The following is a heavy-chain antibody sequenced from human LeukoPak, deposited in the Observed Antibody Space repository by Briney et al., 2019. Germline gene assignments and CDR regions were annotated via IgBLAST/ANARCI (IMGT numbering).Heavy chain of an antibody. CDR2: ISAYNGNT. D-gene: IGHD1-1*01. Sequence: ASVKVSCKASGYTITSYYMHWVRQAPGQGLEWMGWISAYNGNTNYAQKLQGRVTMTTDTSTSTAYMELRSLRSDDTAVYYCARETGTTLGLYYYYGMDVWGQGTTVTVSS. V-gene: IGHV1-18*04. CDR1: GYTITSYY. J-gene: IGHJ6*02. CDR3: ARETGTTLGLYYYYGMDV.